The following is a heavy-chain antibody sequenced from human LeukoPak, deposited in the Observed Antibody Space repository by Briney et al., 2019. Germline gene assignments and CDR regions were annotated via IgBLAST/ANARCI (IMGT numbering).Heavy chain of an antibody. CDR2: IKEDGSEK. CDR1: GFTFSSYW. D-gene: IGHD1-26*01. Sequence: PGGSLRLSCAASGFTFSSYWMSWVRQAPGKGLEWVASIKEDGSEKYYVDSVKGRFTISRDNAKNSLFLQMNSLRGEDTATYYCARGGRSRFAYWGQGTLVTVSS. J-gene: IGHJ4*02. CDR3: ARGGRSRFAY. V-gene: IGHV3-7*01.